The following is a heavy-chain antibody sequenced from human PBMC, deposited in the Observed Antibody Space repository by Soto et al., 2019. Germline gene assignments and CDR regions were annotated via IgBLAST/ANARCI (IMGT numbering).Heavy chain of an antibody. CDR2: TYYRSKRYN. CDR3: ARDITRGGFGESPIANWFDP. J-gene: IGHJ5*02. CDR1: GDSVSSNSAA. D-gene: IGHD3-10*01. Sequence: PSQTLSLTCVISGDSVSSNSAAWNWIRQSPSRGLEWLGRTYYRSKRYNDYAVSVKSRITINPDTSKNQFSLQLNSVTPEDTAVYYCARDITRGGFGESPIANWFDPWGQGTLVTVSS. V-gene: IGHV6-1*01.